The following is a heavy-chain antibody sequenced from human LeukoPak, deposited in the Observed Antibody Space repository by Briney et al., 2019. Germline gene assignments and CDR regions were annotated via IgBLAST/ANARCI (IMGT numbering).Heavy chain of an antibody. CDR2: IYSGGST. Sequence: GGSLRLSCAASGFTVSSNYMSWVRQAPGKGLEWVSVIYSGGSTYYADSVKGRFTISRDNSKNTLYLQMNSLRAEDTAVYYCARGWSYYFFGPVDYWGQGTLVTVSS. CDR3: ARGWSYYFFGPVDY. D-gene: IGHD1-26*01. CDR1: GFTVSSNY. V-gene: IGHV3-66*01. J-gene: IGHJ4*02.